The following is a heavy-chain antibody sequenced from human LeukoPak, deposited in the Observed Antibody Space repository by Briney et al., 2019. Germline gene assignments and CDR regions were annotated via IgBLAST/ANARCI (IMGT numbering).Heavy chain of an antibody. V-gene: IGHV1-2*02. CDR2: INPNSGGT. J-gene: IGHJ4*02. CDR3: ARPEAGGFYFDY. CDR1: GYTFTGYY. Sequence: ASVKVSCKASGYTFTGYYMHWVRQAPGQGLEWMGWINPNSGGTNYAQKFQGRVTMTRDTSISTAYMELSSLRSEDTAVYYCARPEAGGFYFDYWGQGTLVTVSS. D-gene: IGHD3-3*01.